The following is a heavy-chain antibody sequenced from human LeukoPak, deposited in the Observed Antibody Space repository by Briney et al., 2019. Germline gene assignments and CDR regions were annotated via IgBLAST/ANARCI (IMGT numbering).Heavy chain of an antibody. CDR2: INPNSGVT. CDR3: ARDTRTAWYFDV. D-gene: IGHD1-7*01. Sequence: ASVKVSCKASGYTFINYYIHWVRQAPGQGLEWMGCINPNSGVTDSAQNFQGRVTMTRDTSITRTYMELSSLASDDTALYFCARDTRTAWYFDVWGRGTLVTVSS. J-gene: IGHJ2*01. CDR1: GYTFINYY. V-gene: IGHV1-2*02.